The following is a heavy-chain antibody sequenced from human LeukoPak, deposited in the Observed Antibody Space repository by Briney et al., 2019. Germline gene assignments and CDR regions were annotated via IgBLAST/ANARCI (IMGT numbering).Heavy chain of an antibody. CDR2: IYYSGST. CDR3: ARDRGFDY. V-gene: IGHV4-39*02. J-gene: IGHJ4*02. D-gene: IGHD3-10*01. CDR1: GFTFSDYW. Sequence: GSLRLSCAASGFTFSDYWMSWIRQPPGKGLEWIGSIYYSGSTYYNPSLKSRVTISVDTSKNQFSLKLSSVTAADTAVYYCARDRGFDYWGQGTLVTVSS.